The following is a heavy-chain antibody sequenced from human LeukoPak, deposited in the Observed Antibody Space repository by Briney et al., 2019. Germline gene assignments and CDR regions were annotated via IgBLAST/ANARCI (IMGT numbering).Heavy chain of an antibody. CDR3: ARSAYCGGDCYDHFDY. Sequence: GASVKVSCKASGGTFSSYAISWVRQAPGQGLEWMGRIIPISGIANYAQKFQGRVTITADKSTSTAYMELSSLRSEDTAVYYCARSAYCGGDCYDHFDYWGQGTLVTVSS. J-gene: IGHJ4*02. D-gene: IGHD2-21*02. CDR1: GGTFSSYA. CDR2: IIPISGIA. V-gene: IGHV1-69*04.